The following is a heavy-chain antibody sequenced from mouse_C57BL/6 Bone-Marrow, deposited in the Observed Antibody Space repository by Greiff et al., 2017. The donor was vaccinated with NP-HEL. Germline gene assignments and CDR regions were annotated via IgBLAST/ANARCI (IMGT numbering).Heavy chain of an antibody. D-gene: IGHD1-1*01. J-gene: IGHJ2*01. CDR1: GFNIKDDY. V-gene: IGHV14-4*01. CDR2: IDPENGDT. Sequence: MQQSGAELVRPGASVKLSCTASGFNIKDDYMHWVKQRPEQGLEWIGWIDPENGDTEYASKFQGKATITADTSSSTAYLQLSSLTSEDTAVYYCTLITTVNYWGQGTTLTVSS. CDR3: TLITTVNY.